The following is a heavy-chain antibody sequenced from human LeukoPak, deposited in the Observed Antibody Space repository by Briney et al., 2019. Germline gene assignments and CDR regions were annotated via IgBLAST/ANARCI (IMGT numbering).Heavy chain of an antibody. D-gene: IGHD3-3*01. J-gene: IGHJ5*02. Sequence: GGSLRLSCAASGFTFSSYWMSWVRQAPGKGLEWVANIKQDGSEKYYVDSVKGRFTISRDNAKNSLYLQMNSLRAEDTAVYYCAREATYYDFWSGHWFDPWGQGTLVTVSS. CDR1: GFTFSSYW. V-gene: IGHV3-7*01. CDR2: IKQDGSEK. CDR3: AREATYYDFWSGHWFDP.